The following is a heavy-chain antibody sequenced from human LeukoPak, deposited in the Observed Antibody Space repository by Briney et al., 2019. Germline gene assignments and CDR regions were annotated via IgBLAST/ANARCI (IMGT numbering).Heavy chain of an antibody. V-gene: IGHV3-64*01. CDR1: GFTFSSYA. CDR3: ARGDSMIVVVKGFDY. D-gene: IGHD3-22*01. Sequence: GGSLRLSCATSGFTFSSYAMHWVRQAPGKGLEYVSAISTNGGSTYYANSVKGRFTISRDNSKNTLYLQMGSLRAEDMAVYYCARGDSMIVVVKGFDYWGQGTLVTVSS. J-gene: IGHJ4*02. CDR2: ISTNGGST.